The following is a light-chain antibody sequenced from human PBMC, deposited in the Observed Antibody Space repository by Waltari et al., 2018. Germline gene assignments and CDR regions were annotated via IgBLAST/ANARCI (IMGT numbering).Light chain of an antibody. J-gene: IGLJ1*01. CDR3: SSYTSTIPYV. CDR2: EVS. Sequence: QSALIQPASVSGTPGQSITIPCTGTSSDAGGSNYVSWYQQPPGKASKFLIYEVSNRPSGVSHRFSGSKSGNTASLTISGLQAEDEADYYCSSYTSTIPYVFGTGTKVTVL. V-gene: IGLV2-14*01. CDR1: SSDAGGSNY.